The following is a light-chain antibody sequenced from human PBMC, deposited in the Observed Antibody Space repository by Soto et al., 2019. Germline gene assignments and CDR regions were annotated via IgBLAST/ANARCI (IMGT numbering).Light chain of an antibody. CDR3: EQYNCYSAWK. V-gene: IGKV1-5*01. J-gene: IGKJ1*01. CDR2: NAN. Sequence: DIQMTQSPSTLSASIGDRVTITCRASQSISYYLAWYQQKPGKGPKILIFNANILQSGDHSRFSVSGSGTEFTLTMSSLPPDDFAAYYCEQYNCYSAWKFGQGTKVDI. CDR1: QSISYY.